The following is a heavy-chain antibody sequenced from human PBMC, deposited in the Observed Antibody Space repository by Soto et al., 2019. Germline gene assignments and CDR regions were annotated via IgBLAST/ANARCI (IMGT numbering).Heavy chain of an antibody. CDR1: GYTFTSYG. J-gene: IGHJ4*02. CDR3: ARDGSTSGRYGVGTFDY. CDR2: ISAYNGNT. Sequence: ASVKVSCKASGYTFTSYGISWVRQAPGQGLEWMGWISAYNGNTNYAQKLQGRVTMTTDTSTSTAYMELRSLRSDDTAVYYCARDGSTSGRYGVGTFDYWGQGTLVTVSS. D-gene: IGHD1-26*01. V-gene: IGHV1-18*04.